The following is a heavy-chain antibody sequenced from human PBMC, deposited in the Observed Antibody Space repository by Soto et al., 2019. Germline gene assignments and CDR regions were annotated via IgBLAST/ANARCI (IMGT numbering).Heavy chain of an antibody. V-gene: IGHV4-34*01. CDR2: INHSGST. J-gene: IGHJ4*02. D-gene: IGHD3-22*01. CDR3: ASSFYDSSGYYSFDY. CDR1: GWSFSGYY. Sequence: PSETLSVTCSVYGWSFSGYYWSWIRQPPGKGLEWIGEINHSGSTNYNPSLKSRVTISVDTSKNQFSLKLSSVTAADTAVYYCASSFYDSSGYYSFDYWGQGTLVPVSS.